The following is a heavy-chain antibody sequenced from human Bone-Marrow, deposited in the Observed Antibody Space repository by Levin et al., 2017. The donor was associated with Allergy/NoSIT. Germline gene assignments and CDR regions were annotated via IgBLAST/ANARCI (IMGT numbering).Heavy chain of an antibody. D-gene: IGHD2-15*01. CDR1: GYTFTTYG. CDR2: VSAYSGNT. J-gene: IGHJ6*02. Sequence: ASVKVSCKASGYTFTTYGLTWVRQAPGQGLEWMGWVSAYSGNTNYALNLQDRVTMTTDTATNTAYMELTSLRSDDTAIYYCARGRCPYYYYGMDVWGQGTTVVVSS. V-gene: IGHV1-18*01. CDR3: ARGRCPYYYYGMDV.